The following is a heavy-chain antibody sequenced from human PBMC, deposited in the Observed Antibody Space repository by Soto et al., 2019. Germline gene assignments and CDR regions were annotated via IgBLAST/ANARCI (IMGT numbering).Heavy chain of an antibody. D-gene: IGHD1-20*01. J-gene: IGHJ4*02. CDR2: ISGSGGST. CDR3: AKGATYNWKSTVEFDY. V-gene: IGHV3-23*01. CDR1: GFTFSSYA. Sequence: EVQLLESGGGLVQPGGSLRLSCAASGFTFSSYAMSWVRQAPGKGLEWVSAISGSGGSTYYADSVKGRFTISRDNSKNTLYLQMNSLRAEDTAVYYCAKGATYNWKSTVEFDYWGQGTLVTVSS.